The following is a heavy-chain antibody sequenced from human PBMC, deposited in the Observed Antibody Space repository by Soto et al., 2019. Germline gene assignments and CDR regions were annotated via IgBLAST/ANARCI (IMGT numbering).Heavy chain of an antibody. CDR1: GFTFSSYA. J-gene: IGHJ3*02. CDR3: AKGITMVRGAFDAFDI. Sequence: GGSLRLSCAASGFTFSSYAMSWVRQAPGKGLEWVSAISGSGGSTYYADSVKGRFTISRDNSKNTLYLQMNSLRAEDTAVYYCAKGITMVRGAFDAFDIWGQGTMVTVSS. D-gene: IGHD3-10*01. V-gene: IGHV3-23*01. CDR2: ISGSGGST.